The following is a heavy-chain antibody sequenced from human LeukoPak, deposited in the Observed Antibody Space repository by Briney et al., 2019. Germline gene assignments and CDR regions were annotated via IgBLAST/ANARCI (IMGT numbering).Heavy chain of an antibody. D-gene: IGHD2-2*01. J-gene: IGHJ4*02. Sequence: SETLSLTCTVSGGSISSYYWSWIRQPPGKALEWIGYIYYSGITNYNPSLKSRVTISLDTSRNQFSLKLSSVTAADTAMYYCARGECSSTSRYRYYFDYWGQGTLVTVSS. CDR2: IYYSGIT. CDR1: GGSISSYY. V-gene: IGHV4-59*01. CDR3: ARGECSSTSRYRYYFDY.